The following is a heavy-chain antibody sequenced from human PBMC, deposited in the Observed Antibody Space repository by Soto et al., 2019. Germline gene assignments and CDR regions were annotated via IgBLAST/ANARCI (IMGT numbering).Heavy chain of an antibody. D-gene: IGHD5-18*01. J-gene: IGHJ6*02. CDR1: GFTFSSYA. Sequence: QVQLVESGGGVVQPGRSLRLSCAASGFTFSSYAMHWVRQAPGTGLEWVAVISYDGSNKYYADSVKGRFTISRDNSKNTLYLQMNSLIAEDTAVYYCAREPPVDTAMVRVWEVNYYGMDVWGQGTTVTVS. CDR2: ISYDGSNK. V-gene: IGHV3-30-3*01. CDR3: AREPPVDTAMVRVWEVNYYGMDV.